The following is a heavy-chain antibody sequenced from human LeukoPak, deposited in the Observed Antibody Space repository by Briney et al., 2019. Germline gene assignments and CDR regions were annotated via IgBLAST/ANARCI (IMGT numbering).Heavy chain of an antibody. CDR3: AKGSGYSYGTYFDY. Sequence: GGSLRLSCAASGFTFDDYAMHWVRQAPGKGLEWVSGISWNSGSIGYADSVKGRFTISGDNAKNSLYLQMNSLRAEDTALYYCAKGSGYSYGTYFDYWGQGTLVAVSS. D-gene: IGHD5-18*01. J-gene: IGHJ4*02. CDR1: GFTFDDYA. CDR2: ISWNSGSI. V-gene: IGHV3-9*01.